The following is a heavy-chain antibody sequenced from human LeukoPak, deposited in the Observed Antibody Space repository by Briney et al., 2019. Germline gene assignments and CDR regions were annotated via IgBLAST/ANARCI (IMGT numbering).Heavy chain of an antibody. CDR1: GGSISSSSYY. D-gene: IGHD5-12*01. J-gene: IGHJ4*02. Sequence: SETLSLTCTVSGGSISSSSYYWGWIRQPPGKGLEWIGSIYYSGSTYYNPSLKSRVTISVDTSKNQFSLKLSSVTAADTAVYYCARGCSGYDHFDYWGQGTLVTVSS. V-gene: IGHV4-39*01. CDR2: IYYSGST. CDR3: ARGCSGYDHFDY.